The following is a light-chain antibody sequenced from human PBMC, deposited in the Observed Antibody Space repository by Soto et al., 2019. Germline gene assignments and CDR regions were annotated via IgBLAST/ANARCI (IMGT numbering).Light chain of an antibody. J-gene: IGKJ1*01. Sequence: EIVMPQSPATLSVSPGERATLSCRASQSVSSDLAWYHQKPGQAPRLLIYGASTRATGIPARFSGSGSGTEFTLTINSLQSEDFAVYYCQQYNNWPRTFGHGTKVDIK. CDR3: QQYNNWPRT. V-gene: IGKV3-15*01. CDR2: GAS. CDR1: QSVSSD.